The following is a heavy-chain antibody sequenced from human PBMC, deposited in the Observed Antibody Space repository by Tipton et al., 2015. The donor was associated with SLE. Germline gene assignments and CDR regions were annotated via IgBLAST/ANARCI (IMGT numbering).Heavy chain of an antibody. J-gene: IGHJ4*02. CDR3: ARDLGYSSGWYYFDY. CDR1: GFTFSSYW. V-gene: IGHV3-74*01. CDR2: INSDGSST. Sequence: SLRLSCTASGFTFSSYWMHWVRQAPGKGLVWVSRINSDGSSTSYADSVKGRFTISRDNAKNTLYLQMNSLRAEDTAVYYCARDLGYSSGWYYFDYWGQGTLVTVSS. D-gene: IGHD6-19*01.